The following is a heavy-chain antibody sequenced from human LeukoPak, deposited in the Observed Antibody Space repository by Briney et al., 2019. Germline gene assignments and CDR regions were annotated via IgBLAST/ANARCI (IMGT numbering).Heavy chain of an antibody. CDR1: ADSISKYY. D-gene: IGHD2-21*02. J-gene: IGHJ4*02. CDR2: IYYSGTT. V-gene: IGHV4-59*01. Sequence: SESLSLTCTVSADSISKYYCSWIRQPPGKVLEWIGYIYYSGTTNYNHSLESRVTISVDTSNNQFSLKLTSVTAADTAVYYCARQVYKYCGGDCYYYYFDYWGQGTLVTVSS. CDR3: ARQVYKYCGGDCYYYYFDY.